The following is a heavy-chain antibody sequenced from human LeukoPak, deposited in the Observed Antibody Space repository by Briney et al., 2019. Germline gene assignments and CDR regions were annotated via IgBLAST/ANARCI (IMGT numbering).Heavy chain of an antibody. CDR1: GFTFSRYW. CDR3: ARDLPVLGRYYDSSGYYDYYYYMDV. V-gene: IGHV3-7*01. CDR2: IKQDGSEK. Sequence: GGSLRLSCAASGFTFSRYWMSWVRQAPGKGLELVANIKQDGSEKFYGDSVKGRFTISRDNAKNSLYLQMNSLRAEDTAVYYCARDLPVLGRYYDSSGYYDYYYYMDVWGKGTTVTVSS. J-gene: IGHJ6*03. D-gene: IGHD3-22*01.